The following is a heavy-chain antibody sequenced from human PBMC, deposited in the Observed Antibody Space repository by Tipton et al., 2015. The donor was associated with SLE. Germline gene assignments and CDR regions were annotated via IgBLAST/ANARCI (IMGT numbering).Heavy chain of an antibody. CDR2: INHGGST. J-gene: IGHJ4*02. D-gene: IGHD5-18*01. CDR1: GGSFSGYY. V-gene: IGHV4-34*01. CDR3: AKVLQGAMVPYYFAS. Sequence: TLSLTCAVYGGSFSGYYWTWIRQPPGKGLEWIGEINHGGSTNYNPSLKSRVTISEDTSKNQFSLKLTSVTAADTAVYYCAKVLQGAMVPYYFASWGQGTLVTVSS.